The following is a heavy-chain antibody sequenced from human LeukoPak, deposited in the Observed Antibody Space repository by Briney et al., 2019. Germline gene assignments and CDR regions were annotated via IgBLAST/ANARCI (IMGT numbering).Heavy chain of an antibody. CDR3: ATRRRTRFGDAFDI. Sequence: ASVKVSCKVTGYTLTELSMHWVRQAPGKGLEWMGGFDPEDGETIYAQKFQGRVTMTEDTSTDTAYMELSSLRSEDTAVYYCATRRRTRFGDAFDIWGQGTMVTVSS. CDR1: GYTLTELS. V-gene: IGHV1-24*01. CDR2: FDPEDGET. D-gene: IGHD3-10*02. J-gene: IGHJ3*02.